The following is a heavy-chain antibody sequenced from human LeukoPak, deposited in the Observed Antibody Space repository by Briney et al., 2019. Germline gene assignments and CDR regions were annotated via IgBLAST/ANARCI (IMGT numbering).Heavy chain of an antibody. CDR3: ARRHHYYYYMDV. V-gene: IGHV4-4*09. CDR1: GGSVSSYY. J-gene: IGHJ6*03. CDR2: IYTSGGT. Sequence: PSETLSLTCTVSGGSVSSYYWTWIRQPPGKRLEWIGYIYTSGGTNYNPSLSSRVTISVDTSKNQFSLILSSMTAADTAVYYCARRHHYYYYMDVWGKGTTVTVSS.